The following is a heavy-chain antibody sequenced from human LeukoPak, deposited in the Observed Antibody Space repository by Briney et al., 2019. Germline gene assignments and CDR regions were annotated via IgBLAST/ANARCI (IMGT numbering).Heavy chain of an antibody. CDR2: IYPGDSDA. Sequence: GESLKISCKGSGYSFTGYWIGWVRQMPGKGLEWMGIIYPGDSDARYSLSFQGQVTISADKSISTAYLQWSSLKASDTAMYYCARQRRTRNPFDYWGQGTLVTVSS. D-gene: IGHD1-14*01. V-gene: IGHV5-51*01. CDR3: ARQRRTRNPFDY. CDR1: GYSFTGYW. J-gene: IGHJ4*02.